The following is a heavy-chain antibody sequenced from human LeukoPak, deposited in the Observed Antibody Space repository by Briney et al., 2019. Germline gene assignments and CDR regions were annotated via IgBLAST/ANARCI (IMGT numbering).Heavy chain of an antibody. CDR2: ISYDGNTK. CDR1: GFTFSNYA. D-gene: IGHD4-17*01. Sequence: GGSLRLSCAASGFTFSNYAIHWVRQAPGKGLEWVAVISYDGNTKYYTDSVKGRFTISGDSSKNTLYLQMNSLRAEDTAVYYCARVSTVTTGYDYWGQGTLVTVSS. J-gene: IGHJ4*02. CDR3: ARVSTVTTGYDY. V-gene: IGHV3-30*04.